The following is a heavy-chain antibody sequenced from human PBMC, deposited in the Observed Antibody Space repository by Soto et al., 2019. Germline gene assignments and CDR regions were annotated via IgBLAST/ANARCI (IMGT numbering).Heavy chain of an antibody. J-gene: IGHJ4*02. D-gene: IGHD6-19*01. Sequence: GGSLRLSCAGSGFTFSDYYMTWIRQAPGKGLEWVSYINTLSSAIYYADSVKGRFTISRDNAKNSLFLQMNSLRAEDTAVYYCARRLQWQLRPLDSWGRGTLVTVSS. CDR3: ARRLQWQLRPLDS. CDR1: GFTFSDYY. V-gene: IGHV3-11*01. CDR2: INTLSSAI.